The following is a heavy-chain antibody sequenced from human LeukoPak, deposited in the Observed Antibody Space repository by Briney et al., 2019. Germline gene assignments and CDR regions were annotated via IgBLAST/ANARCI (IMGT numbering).Heavy chain of an antibody. CDR2: IDPSDSET. J-gene: IGHJ4*02. CDR1: GYSFTSYL. Sequence: LGASLKISCKASGYSFTSYLIGGLRPMPGKGLEWMGIIDPSDSETRYTPSFQGQVTISVDKSPTTAYRQWNSLKAPDTAMYYCARQTAMGRSGDYWGQGTLVTVSS. D-gene: IGHD5-18*01. V-gene: IGHV5-51*01. CDR3: ARQTAMGRSGDY.